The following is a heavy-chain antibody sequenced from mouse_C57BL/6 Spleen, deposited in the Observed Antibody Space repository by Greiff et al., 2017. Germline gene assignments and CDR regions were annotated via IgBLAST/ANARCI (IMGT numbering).Heavy chain of an antibody. CDR3: ARSTFLNYAMDY. J-gene: IGHJ4*01. D-gene: IGHD5-5*01. CDR2: ISSGSSTI. V-gene: IGHV5-17*01. CDR1: GFTFSDYG. Sequence: EVQLVESGGGLVKPGGSLKLSCAASGFTFSDYGMHWVRQAPEKGLEWVAYISSGSSTIYYADTVKGRFTISRDNAKNTLFLQMTSLRSEDTAMYYCARSTFLNYAMDYWGQGTSVTVSS.